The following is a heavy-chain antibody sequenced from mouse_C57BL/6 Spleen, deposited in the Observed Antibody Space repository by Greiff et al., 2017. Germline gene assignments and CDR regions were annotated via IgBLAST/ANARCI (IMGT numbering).Heavy chain of an antibody. J-gene: IGHJ1*03. CDR1: GYTFTNYW. D-gene: IGHD1-1*01. Sequence: QVQLQQPGAELVRPGTSVKLSCKASGYTFTNYWIGWVKQRPGHGLEWIGGIYPGGGYTNYNEKFKGKATLTADKSSSTAYMQLSSLTSEDSAIYYCERGYGNSDFDDWGTGTTVTVSS. CDR2: IYPGGGYT. CDR3: ERGYGNSDFDD. V-gene: IGHV1-63*01.